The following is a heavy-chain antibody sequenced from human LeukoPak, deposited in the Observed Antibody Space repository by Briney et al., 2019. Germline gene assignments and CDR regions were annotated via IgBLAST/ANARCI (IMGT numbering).Heavy chain of an antibody. J-gene: IGHJ4*02. CDR2: IKSDGSST. CDR1: GITFSYYW. Sequence: GGSLRLSCAASGITFSYYWMHWVRQAPGKGLVWVSRIKSDGSSTSYADSVKGRFTISRDSARNTLFLQMNSLRAEDTAVYYCARYYYDSSRGAYWGQGTLVTVSS. V-gene: IGHV3-74*01. D-gene: IGHD3-22*01. CDR3: ARYYYDSSRGAY.